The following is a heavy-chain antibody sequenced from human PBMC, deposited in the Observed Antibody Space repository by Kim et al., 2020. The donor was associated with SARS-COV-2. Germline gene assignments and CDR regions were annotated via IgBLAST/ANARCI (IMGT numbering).Heavy chain of an antibody. J-gene: IGHJ4*02. D-gene: IGHD3-22*01. CDR1: GGSISSSSYY. CDR3: AREQGYYYDSSGHDY. CDR2: IYYSGST. Sequence: SETLSLTCTVSGGSISSSSYYWGWIRQPPGKGLEWIGSIYYSGSTYYNPSLKSRVTISVDTSKNQFSLKLSSVTAADTAVYYCAREQGYYYDSSGHDYWGQGTLVTVSS. V-gene: IGHV4-39*02.